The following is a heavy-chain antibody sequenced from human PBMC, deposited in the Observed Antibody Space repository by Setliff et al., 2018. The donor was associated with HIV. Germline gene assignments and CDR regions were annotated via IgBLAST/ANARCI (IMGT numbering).Heavy chain of an antibody. CDR2: INPNSGGT. CDR1: GYTFTAYY. J-gene: IGHJ6*03. V-gene: IGHV1-2*02. Sequence: ASVKVSCKASGYTFTAYYMHWVRQAPGQGLEWMGWINPNSGGTVYAQKFQGRVTMTRDTSISTSYMELSGLRSDDTAVYYCARGRRTAPGSFYYYYYMDVWGKGTTVTVSS. D-gene: IGHD6-13*01. CDR3: ARGRRTAPGSFYYYYYMDV.